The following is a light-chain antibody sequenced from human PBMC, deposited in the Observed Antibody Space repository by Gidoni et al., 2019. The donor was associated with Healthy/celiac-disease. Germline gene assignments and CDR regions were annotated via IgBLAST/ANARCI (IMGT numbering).Light chain of an antibody. CDR2: KAS. V-gene: IGKV1-5*03. CDR3: QQYNSLWT. CDR1: QSISSW. J-gene: IGKJ1*01. Sequence: DIQMTQSPSTLSAYVGDRATITCRASQSISSWLAWYQQKPGKAPKLLIYKASSLESGVPSRFSGSGSGTEFTLTISSLQPDDFATYYCQQYNSLWTFGQGTKVEIK.